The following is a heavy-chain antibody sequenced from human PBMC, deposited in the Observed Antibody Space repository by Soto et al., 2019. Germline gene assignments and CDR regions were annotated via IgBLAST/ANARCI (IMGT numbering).Heavy chain of an antibody. D-gene: IGHD4-17*01. Sequence: GGSLRLSCAASGFTFTTYAMTWVRQTPGRRLECVAVISGSGGSTHYADSVKGRFTISRDNSKSTLYMEMNCVRADDTAVYYCATLGGLYSDYLNSNFQSWGQGTLVTVSS. CDR1: GFTFTTYA. CDR2: ISGSGGST. V-gene: IGHV3-23*01. J-gene: IGHJ4*02. CDR3: ATLGGLYSDYLNSNFQS.